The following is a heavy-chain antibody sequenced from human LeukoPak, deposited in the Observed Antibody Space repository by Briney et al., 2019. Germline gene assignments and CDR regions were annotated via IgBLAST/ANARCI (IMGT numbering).Heavy chain of an antibody. V-gene: IGHV1-18*01. D-gene: IGHD5-18*01. CDR2: ISAYNGNT. J-gene: IGHJ3*02. CDR1: GYTFTSYG. CDR3: AXXXXXXIQLWPQRAFDI. Sequence: ASVKVSCKASGYTFTSYGISWVRPAPGQGLEWMGWISAYNGNTNYAQKLQGRVTMTTDTSTSTAYMELRSLRSDDTAVYYCAXXXXXXIQLWPQRAFDIWGQGTMVTVSS.